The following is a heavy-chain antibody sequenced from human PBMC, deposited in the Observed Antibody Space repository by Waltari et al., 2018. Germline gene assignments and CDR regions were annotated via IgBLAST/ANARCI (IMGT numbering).Heavy chain of an antibody. CDR1: GFTFSSYG. CDR2: ISYDGSNK. Sequence: QVQLVESGGGVVQPGRSLRLSCAASGFTFSSYGMHWVRQAPGKGLEWVAVISYDGSNKYYADSVKGRFTISRDNSKNTLYLQMNSLRAEDTAVYYCAKDEFPTYSSSWYDVSWGQGTLVTVSS. J-gene: IGHJ4*02. CDR3: AKDEFPTYSSSWYDVS. V-gene: IGHV3-30*18. D-gene: IGHD6-13*01.